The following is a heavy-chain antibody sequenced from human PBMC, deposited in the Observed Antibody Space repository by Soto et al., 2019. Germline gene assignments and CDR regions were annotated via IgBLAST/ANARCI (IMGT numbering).Heavy chain of an antibody. Sequence: QVQLVESGGGVVQPGRSLRLSCAASGFTFSSYGMHWVRQAPGKGLEWVAVIWYDGSNKYYADSVKGRFTISRDNSKNTLYLQMNSLRAEDTAVYYCTRDLWLRQYFAYWGQGTLVTVSS. J-gene: IGHJ4*02. CDR3: TRDLWLRQYFAY. CDR2: IWYDGSNK. V-gene: IGHV3-33*01. D-gene: IGHD5-12*01. CDR1: GFTFSSYG.